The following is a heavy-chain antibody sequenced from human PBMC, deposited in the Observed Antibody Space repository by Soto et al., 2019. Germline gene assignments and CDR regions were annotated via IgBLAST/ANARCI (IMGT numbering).Heavy chain of an antibody. CDR2: IYYSGST. D-gene: IGHD2-2*01. Sequence: SQTLSLTCTVSGGSISSGGYYWSWIRQHPGKGLEWIGNIYYSGSTYYNPSLKSRVTISVDTSKNQFSLKLSSVTAAVTAVYYCARSRTIDIVVVPAAIPTFDTWGQGTLVTVSS. V-gene: IGHV4-31*03. J-gene: IGHJ5*02. CDR1: GGSISSGGYY. CDR3: ARSRTIDIVVVPAAIPTFDT.